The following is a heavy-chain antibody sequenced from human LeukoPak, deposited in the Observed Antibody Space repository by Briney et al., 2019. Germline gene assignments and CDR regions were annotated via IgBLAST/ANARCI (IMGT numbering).Heavy chain of an antibody. Sequence: SETLSLTCAVYGGSFSGYYWSWIRQPPGKGLEWIGEINHSGSTNYNPSLKSRVTISVDTSKNQFSLKLSSVTAADTAVYYCARSLRYSSSGPWFDPWGQGTLVTVSS. V-gene: IGHV4-34*01. CDR3: ARSLRYSSSGPWFDP. D-gene: IGHD6-13*01. J-gene: IGHJ5*02. CDR1: GGSFSGYY. CDR2: INHSGST.